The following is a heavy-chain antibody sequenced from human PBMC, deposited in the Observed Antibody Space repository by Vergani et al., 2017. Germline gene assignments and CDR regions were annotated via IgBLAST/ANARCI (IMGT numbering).Heavy chain of an antibody. D-gene: IGHD3-10*01. CDR1: GGTFSSYA. CDR2: IIPIFGTA. Sequence: QVQLVQSGAEVKKPGSSVKVSCKASGGTFSSYAISWVRQAPGQGLEWMGGIIPIFGTANYAQTFQGRVTITVDESTSTAYMELRSLRAEATAVYYCAGDGGVRGFGELLDPDAFDIWGQGTMVTVSS. CDR3: AGDGGVRGFGELLDPDAFDI. J-gene: IGHJ3*02. V-gene: IGHV1-69*01.